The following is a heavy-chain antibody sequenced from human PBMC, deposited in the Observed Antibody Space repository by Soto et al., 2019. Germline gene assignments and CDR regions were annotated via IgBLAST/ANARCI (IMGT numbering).Heavy chain of an antibody. CDR3: AEEPRINFGDSSGLGDAFDI. CDR2: ISGSGGST. D-gene: IGHD4-17*01. CDR1: GFTFSSYA. J-gene: IGHJ3*02. V-gene: IGHV3-23*01. Sequence: EVQLLESGGGLVQPGGSLRLSCAASGFTFSSYAMSWVRQAPGKGLEWVSAISGSGGSTYYADSVKGRFTISRDNSKNELYLRMNSLRAEYTALYYCAEEPRINFGDSSGLGDAFDIWGQGTMVTVSS.